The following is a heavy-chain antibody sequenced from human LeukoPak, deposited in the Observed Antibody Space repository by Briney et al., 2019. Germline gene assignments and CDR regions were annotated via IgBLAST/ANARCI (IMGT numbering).Heavy chain of an antibody. V-gene: IGHV3-21*01. Sequence: GGSLRLSCAASGFTFSSYWMSWVRQAPGKGLEWVSSISSSSSYIYYADSVEGRFTISRDNAKNSLYLQMNSLRAEDTAAYYCARDLGVVGATNWVGLFDYWGQGTLVTVSS. CDR2: ISSSSSYI. CDR3: ARDLGVVGATNWVGLFDY. J-gene: IGHJ4*02. CDR1: GFTFSSYW. D-gene: IGHD1-26*01.